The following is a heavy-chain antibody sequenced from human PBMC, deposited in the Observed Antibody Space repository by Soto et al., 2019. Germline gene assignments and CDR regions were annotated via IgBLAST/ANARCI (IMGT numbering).Heavy chain of an antibody. CDR1: GGPINSDDSF. D-gene: IGHD1-26*01. J-gene: IGHJ5*02. Sequence: SETLSLTCSVSGGPINSDDSFWGWVRLSTGKGLEGIGSLYYGGSTFYNPSSKSRVTISLDTSKNQFSLRLPXSNAXNKARYKSGGQLTVGANSWLSPWGQGTLVTVSS. CDR3: GGQLTVGANSWLSP. CDR2: LYYGGST. V-gene: IGHV4-39*01.